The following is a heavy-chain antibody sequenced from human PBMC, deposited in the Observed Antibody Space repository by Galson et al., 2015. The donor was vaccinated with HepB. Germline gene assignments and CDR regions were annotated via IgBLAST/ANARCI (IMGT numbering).Heavy chain of an antibody. CDR1: GYTFTSYY. D-gene: IGHD5-18*01. J-gene: IGHJ4*02. CDR3: ARDLSTAMVTEEMATTITDDY. V-gene: IGHV1-46*01. CDR2: INPSGGST. Sequence: QSGAEVKKPGESLKISCKASGYTFTSYYMHWVRQAPGQGLEWMGIINPSGGSTSYAQKFQGRVTMTRDTSTSTVYMELSSLRSEDTAVYYCARDLSTAMVTEEMATTITDDYWGQGTLVTVSS.